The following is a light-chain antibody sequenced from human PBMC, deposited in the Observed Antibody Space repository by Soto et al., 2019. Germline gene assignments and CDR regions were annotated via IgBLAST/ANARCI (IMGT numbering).Light chain of an antibody. CDR2: GNS. Sequence: HSVLKQPPSVSGAPGQRVTISCTGGSSSIGAGYDVHWYQQLPGTAPKLLIYGNSNRPSGVPDRFSGSKSGTSASLAITGLQAEDEADYYCQSYDSSLSGSRVFGTGTKVTVL. V-gene: IGLV1-40*01. CDR3: QSYDSSLSGSRV. J-gene: IGLJ1*01. CDR1: SSSIGAGYD.